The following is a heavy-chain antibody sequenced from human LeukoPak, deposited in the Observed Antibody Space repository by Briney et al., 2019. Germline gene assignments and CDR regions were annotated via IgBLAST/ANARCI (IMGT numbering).Heavy chain of an antibody. J-gene: IGHJ3*02. Sequence: PGGSLRLSCAASGFTFSDFWMSWVRQAPGKGLEWVANIKQGGSEKYYVDSVKGRFTISRDNAKSSLYLQMNSLRAEDTAVYYCARSLAAGFDIWGQGTMVTVSS. D-gene: IGHD6-25*01. CDR2: IKQGGSEK. CDR3: ARSLAAGFDI. V-gene: IGHV3-7*04. CDR1: GFTFSDFW.